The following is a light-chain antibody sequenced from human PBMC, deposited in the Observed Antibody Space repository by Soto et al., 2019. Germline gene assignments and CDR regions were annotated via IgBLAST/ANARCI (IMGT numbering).Light chain of an antibody. Sequence: TVLNKPQDTLSLSPEERATLSCRASQSVANYLAWYQQKPGQAPRLLIFDASSRATDIPARFSGSGSGTDFTLTISSLEPEDFAVYYCQQRSDLLSFGGGTKV. V-gene: IGKV3-11*01. J-gene: IGKJ4*01. CDR2: DAS. CDR3: QQRSDLLS. CDR1: QSVANY.